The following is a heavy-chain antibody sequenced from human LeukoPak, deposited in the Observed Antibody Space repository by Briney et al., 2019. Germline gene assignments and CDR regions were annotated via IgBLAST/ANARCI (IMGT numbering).Heavy chain of an antibody. J-gene: IGHJ4*02. Sequence: GGSLRLSCAASGFTFDDYGMSWVRQAPGKGLKWVSGFSAHGNTYYADSVKGRFTISRDISKNTLYLQLNSLGAEDTAVYYCAKNAGYSPFDYWGQGTLVTVSS. CDR3: AKNAGYSPFDY. CDR2: FSAHGNT. CDR1: GFTFDDYG. V-gene: IGHV3-23*01. D-gene: IGHD4-23*01.